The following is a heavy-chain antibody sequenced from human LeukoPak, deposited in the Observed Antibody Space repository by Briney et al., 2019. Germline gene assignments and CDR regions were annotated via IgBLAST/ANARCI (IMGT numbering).Heavy chain of an antibody. V-gene: IGHV3-30*03. CDR2: ISYDGSNK. D-gene: IGHD6-6*01. CDR1: GFTFSSYG. CDR3: ARDVPPVRNYYYYYGMDV. Sequence: GRSLRLSCAASGFTFSSYGMHWVRQAPGKGLEWVAVISYDGSNKYYADSVKGRFTISRDNSKNTLYLQMNSLRAEDTAVYYCARDVPPVRNYYYYYGMDVWGQGTTVTVSS. J-gene: IGHJ6*02.